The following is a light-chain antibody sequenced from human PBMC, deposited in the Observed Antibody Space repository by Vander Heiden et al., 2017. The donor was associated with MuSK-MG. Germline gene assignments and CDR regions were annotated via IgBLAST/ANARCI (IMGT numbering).Light chain of an antibody. J-gene: IGKJ3*01. Sequence: DMRMTQSPSTLSASVGDTVTSTCRASLRIDTCLAWYQQKPGRAPNLLIYRASTLQSGVPSRFSGSGSETEFTLTISSLQPDDFATYYCQQYRSRSPLTFGHGTKVVIK. CDR3: QQYRSRSPLT. CDR1: LRIDTC. CDR2: RAS. V-gene: IGKV1-5*03.